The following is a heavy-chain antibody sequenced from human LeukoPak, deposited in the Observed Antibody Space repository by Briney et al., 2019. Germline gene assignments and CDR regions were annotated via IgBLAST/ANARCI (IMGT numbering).Heavy chain of an antibody. V-gene: IGHV3-23*01. CDR3: GKDPNGDYVGAFDF. Sequence: GGSLRLSCVGSGFAFRNYAMTWVRQAPEKGPEWVSSITGSGGTIRYADSVKGRFTISRDNSVDTLYLQMNRLSAEDAAVYYCGKDPNGDYVGAFDFLGRGTMVTVSS. D-gene: IGHD4-17*01. CDR2: ITGSGGTI. CDR1: GFAFRNYA. J-gene: IGHJ3*01.